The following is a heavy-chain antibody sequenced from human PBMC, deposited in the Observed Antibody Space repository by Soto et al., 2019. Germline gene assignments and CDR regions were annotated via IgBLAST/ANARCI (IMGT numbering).Heavy chain of an antibody. CDR3: ARDGYDSSGYSSSLDY. J-gene: IGHJ4*02. D-gene: IGHD3-22*01. V-gene: IGHV3-48*01. CDR1: GFIISSCS. Sequence: GSLRLSCAASGFIISSCSMNWVRQAPGKGLEWLSYIGSSSSVIHYADSVKGRFTISRDNAKNSLYLQLNSLRAEDTAVYYCARDGYDSSGYSSSLDYWGQGTLVTVSS. CDR2: IGSSSSVI.